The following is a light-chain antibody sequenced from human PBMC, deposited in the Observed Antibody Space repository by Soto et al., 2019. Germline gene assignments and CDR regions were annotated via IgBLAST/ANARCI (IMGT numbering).Light chain of an antibody. V-gene: IGKV3-15*01. J-gene: IGKJ2*01. CDR3: QQYNFWSLFS. Sequence: EIVMTQSPATLSVSPGGRATLSCRASYSVGSDLAWYQVRPGQAPRLLIYDASTRAIGIPTRFSGRVSGTEFTLTISSLQSEDVAVYYCQQYNFWSLFSFAQGTKLEI. CDR2: DAS. CDR1: YSVGSD.